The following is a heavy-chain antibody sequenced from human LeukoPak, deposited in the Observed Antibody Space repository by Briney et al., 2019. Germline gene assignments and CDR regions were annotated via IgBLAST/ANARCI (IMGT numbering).Heavy chain of an antibody. CDR3: AKVKGWYGEGYFDY. D-gene: IGHD3-10*01. CDR2: IYSDGRT. J-gene: IGHJ4*02. Sequence: GGSLRLSCAASGFAVSSKYMSWVRQAPGKGRECVSVIYSDGRTYYAESVKGRFTISRDISKNTLFPQMTSLRAEDTAVYYCAKVKGWYGEGYFDYWGQGTLVTVSS. CDR1: GFAVSSKY. V-gene: IGHV3-53*01.